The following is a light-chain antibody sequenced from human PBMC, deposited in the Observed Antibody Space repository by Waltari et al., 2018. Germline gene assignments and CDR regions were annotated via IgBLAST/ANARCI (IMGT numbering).Light chain of an antibody. Sequence: QSVLTQPPSASGTPGQRVTISCSCSNSNLGSNYIYWYQQFPGTAPKLLICRDNQRPSGVPDRFSGSKSGTSASLVISGLRSEDDADYYCATWDNSLSGRVFGGGTRVTVL. V-gene: IGLV1-47*01. J-gene: IGLJ3*02. CDR1: NSNLGSNY. CDR2: RDN. CDR3: ATWDNSLSGRV.